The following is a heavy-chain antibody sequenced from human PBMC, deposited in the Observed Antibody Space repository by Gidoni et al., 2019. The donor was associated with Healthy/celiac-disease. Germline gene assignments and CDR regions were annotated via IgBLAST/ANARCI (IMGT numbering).Heavy chain of an antibody. Sequence: QVQLVQSGAEVKKPGASVKVSCKAYGTTFTSYYMHWVRQAPGQGLEWMGIINPSGGSTSYAQKFQGRVTMTRDTSTSTVYMELSSLRSDDTAVYYCAGGYKAGDWYFDLWGRGTLVTVSS. J-gene: IGHJ2*01. CDR1: GTTFTSYY. CDR2: INPSGGST. D-gene: IGHD5-12*01. V-gene: IGHV1-46*01. CDR3: AGGYKAGDWYFDL.